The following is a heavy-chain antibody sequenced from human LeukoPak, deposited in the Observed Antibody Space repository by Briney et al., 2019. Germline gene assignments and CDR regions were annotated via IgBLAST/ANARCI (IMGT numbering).Heavy chain of an antibody. Sequence: ASVKVSCKASGYTFTDSYMHWVRQAPGHGLEWMGWINLYTGGTDYAHKFQGRVTMTSDTSISTAYMELSMLRSDDTAIFYCARGRGMGFLEWLLIDSWGQGTLVTVSS. CDR2: INLYTGGT. J-gene: IGHJ4*02. CDR1: GYTFTDSY. V-gene: IGHV1-2*02. D-gene: IGHD3-3*01. CDR3: ARGRGMGFLEWLLIDS.